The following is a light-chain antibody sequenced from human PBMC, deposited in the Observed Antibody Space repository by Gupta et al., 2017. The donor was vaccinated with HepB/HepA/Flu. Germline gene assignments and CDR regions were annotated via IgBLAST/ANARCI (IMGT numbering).Light chain of an antibody. CDR1: ALPKQY. V-gene: IGLV3-25*03. J-gene: IGLJ2*01. Sequence: SFDLTQPPSVSVSTGQTAKITCSGDALPKQYAYWYQQKPGPAHMVVIVNYTERPPGIPERFSVSSSETTVTLTISVVQAEDEADYYCQSAVNSGTYEDVVFGGGTKLTVL. CDR2: NYT. CDR3: QSAVNSGTYEDVV.